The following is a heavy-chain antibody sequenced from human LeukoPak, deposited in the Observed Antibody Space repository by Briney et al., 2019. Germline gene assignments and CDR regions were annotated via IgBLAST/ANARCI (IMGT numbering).Heavy chain of an antibody. V-gene: IGHV1-2*02. CDR2: INPNSGGT. D-gene: IGHD3-3*01. CDR3: ARDPGAGYDFWSGYFDY. J-gene: IGHJ4*02. Sequence: GASVKVSCKASGYTFTSYDINWVRQAPGQGLEWMGWINPNSGGTNYAQKFQGRVTMTRDTSISTAYMELSRLRSDDTAVYYCARDPGAGYDFWSGYFDYWGQGTLVTVSS. CDR1: GYTFTSYD.